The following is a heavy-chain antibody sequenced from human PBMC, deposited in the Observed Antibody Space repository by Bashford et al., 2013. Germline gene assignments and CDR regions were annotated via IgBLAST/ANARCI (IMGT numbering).Heavy chain of an antibody. J-gene: IGHJ6*02. CDR2: IYYSGSH. Sequence: SETLSLTCTVSGGSISSSNYYWGWIRQPPGKGLEWIGSIYYSGSHLLPNPSLKSRVTISVDTSKNQLSLKLSSVTAADTAVYYCARLPGYNYAHTTTILDVWGQGPRSPSP. CDR3: ARLPGYNYAHTTTILDV. D-gene: IGHD3-16*01. CDR1: GGSISSSNYY. V-gene: IGHV4-39*01.